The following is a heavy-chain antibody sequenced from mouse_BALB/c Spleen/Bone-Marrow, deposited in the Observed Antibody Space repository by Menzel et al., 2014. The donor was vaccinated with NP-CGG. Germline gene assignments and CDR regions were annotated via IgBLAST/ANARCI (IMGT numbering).Heavy chain of an antibody. D-gene: IGHD2-3*01. Sequence: VKLVESGPGLVAPSQSLSITCTVSGFSLTSYSVHWVRQPPGKGLEWLGVIWAGGSTNYNSALMSRLSISKDNSKSXVFLKMSSLRTDDTAMFYCARDDDSYAMDYWGQGTSVTVSS. J-gene: IGHJ4*01. CDR3: ARDDDSYAMDY. V-gene: IGHV2-9*02. CDR2: IWAGGST. CDR1: GFSLTSYS.